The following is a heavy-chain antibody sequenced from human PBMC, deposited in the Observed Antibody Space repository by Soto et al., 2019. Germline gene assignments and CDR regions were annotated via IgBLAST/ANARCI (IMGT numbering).Heavy chain of an antibody. J-gene: IGHJ6*03. CDR2: ISAYNGNT. V-gene: IGHV1-18*01. CDR1: GYTFTSYG. D-gene: IGHD1-1*01. CDR3: ARDGPLEPGYYYYYMDV. Sequence: QVQLVQSGAEVKKPGASVKVSCKASGYTFTSYGISWVRQAPGQGLEWMGWISAYNGNTNYAQKLQGRVTMTTDTSMSTAYMELRSLRSDDTDVYYCARDGPLEPGYYYYYMDVWGKGTTVTVSS.